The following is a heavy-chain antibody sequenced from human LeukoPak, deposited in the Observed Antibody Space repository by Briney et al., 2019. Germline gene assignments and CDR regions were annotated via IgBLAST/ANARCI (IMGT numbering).Heavy chain of an antibody. V-gene: IGHV1-69*06. J-gene: IGHJ4*02. D-gene: IGHD5-18*01. CDR1: GGTFINYG. CDR2: ITPIFGTA. Sequence: GASVKVSCKASGGTFINYGINWVRQAPGQGLEWMGGITPIFGTANYVQKFQGRVTITADKSTSTAYMELSRLRSEDRATYYLARGSSDDTAMATPFAYWGQGTLVIVCS. CDR3: ARGSSDDTAMATPFAY.